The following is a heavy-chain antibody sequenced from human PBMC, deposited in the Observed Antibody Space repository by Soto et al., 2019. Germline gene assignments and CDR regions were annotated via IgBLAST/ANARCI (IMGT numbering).Heavy chain of an antibody. Sequence: EVQVVESGGGLVKPGGSLRLSCAASTSTFSTYGLTWVRQAPGKGLEWVSSISRDTTYMYYADSVRGRFTISRDNAKNSLYLQMSSLRTEDTAVYYCARGDSRGLYWFDPWGRGTLVTVSS. CDR1: TSTFSTYG. J-gene: IGHJ5*02. CDR3: ARGDSRGLYWFDP. CDR2: ISRDTTYM. D-gene: IGHD6-19*01. V-gene: IGHV3-21*01.